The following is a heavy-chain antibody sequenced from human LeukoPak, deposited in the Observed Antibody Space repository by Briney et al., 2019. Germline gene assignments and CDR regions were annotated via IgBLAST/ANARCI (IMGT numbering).Heavy chain of an antibody. D-gene: IGHD3-10*01. J-gene: IGHJ5*02. Sequence: PSETLSLTCTVSGGSISSYYWSWIRQPPGKGLEWIGYIYYSGSTNYNPSLKSRVTISVDTSKNQFSLKLSSVTAADTAVYYCARARVLLWFGEFDQNWFDPWGQGTLVTVSS. V-gene: IGHV4-59*01. CDR2: IYYSGST. CDR3: ARARVLLWFGEFDQNWFDP. CDR1: GGSISSYY.